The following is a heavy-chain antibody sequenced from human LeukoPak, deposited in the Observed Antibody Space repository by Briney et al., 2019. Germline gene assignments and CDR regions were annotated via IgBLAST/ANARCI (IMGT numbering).Heavy chain of an antibody. CDR3: AKCSIAAAGTRTRVLWWYFDL. CDR1: GFTFSSYA. D-gene: IGHD6-13*01. CDR2: ISGGGGST. J-gene: IGHJ2*01. V-gene: IGHV3-23*01. Sequence: GGSLRLSCAASGFTFSSYAMSWVRQAPGKGLEWVSAISGGGGSTYYADSVKGRFTISRDNSKNTLYLQMNSLRAEDTAVYYCAKCSIAAAGTRTRVLWWYFDLWGRGTLVTVSS.